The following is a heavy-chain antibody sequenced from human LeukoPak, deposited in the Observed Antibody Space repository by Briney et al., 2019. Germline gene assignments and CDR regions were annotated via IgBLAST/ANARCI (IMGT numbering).Heavy chain of an antibody. CDR1: GGSISSYY. D-gene: IGHD6-19*01. Sequence: SQTLSLTCTVSGGSISSYYWSWIRQPPGKRLEWNGYIYYSGSTNYNPSLKSRVTISVDTSKNQFSLKLSSVTAADTAVYYCARVAGGSGWYFDLWGRGTLVTVSS. V-gene: IGHV4-59*01. CDR2: IYYSGST. CDR3: ARVAGGSGWYFDL. J-gene: IGHJ2*01.